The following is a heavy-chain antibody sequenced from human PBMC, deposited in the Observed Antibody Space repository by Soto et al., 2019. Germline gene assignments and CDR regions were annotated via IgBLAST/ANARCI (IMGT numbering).Heavy chain of an antibody. CDR3: AKDNEYILTGTDAFDI. J-gene: IGHJ3*02. V-gene: IGHV3-23*01. CDR1: GFTFSSYA. Sequence: PGGSLRLSCAASGFTFSSYAMSWVRQAPGKGLEWVSAISGSGGSTYYADSVKGRFTISRHNSKNTLYLQMNSLRAEDTAVYYCAKDNEYILTGTDAFDIWGQGTMVTVSS. D-gene: IGHD3-9*01. CDR2: ISGSGGST.